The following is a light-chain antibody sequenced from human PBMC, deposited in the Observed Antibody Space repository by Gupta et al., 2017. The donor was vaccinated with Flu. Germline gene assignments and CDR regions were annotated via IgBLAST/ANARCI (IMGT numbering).Light chain of an antibody. Sequence: SYVLTQPPSVSVAPGQTARISCGGNNLGTKSVHWYQQKPGPAPVLVVDGSSDRPSGLPGRFSGSNSGTTATLTIRRVEAGDEADYFCQVWDTSSDYVFGSGTKVTVL. V-gene: IGLV3-21*02. CDR1: NLGTKS. J-gene: IGLJ1*01. CDR2: GSS. CDR3: QVWDTSSDYV.